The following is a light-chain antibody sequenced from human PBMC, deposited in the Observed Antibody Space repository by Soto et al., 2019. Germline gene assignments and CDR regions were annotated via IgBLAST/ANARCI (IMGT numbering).Light chain of an antibody. V-gene: IGKV2-28*01. Sequence: DIVMTKSPLSLTVTHGEAASIYCRSSQSVLNSDGYNRMDWYLQKPGRSPQLLIYLGSTQDSGVPERFSGSGSGTDFTLTISRVDAEDVGVHYCMQALQTPWTFGQGTKVEIK. CDR3: MQALQTPWT. CDR1: QSVLNSDGYNR. J-gene: IGKJ1*01. CDR2: LGS.